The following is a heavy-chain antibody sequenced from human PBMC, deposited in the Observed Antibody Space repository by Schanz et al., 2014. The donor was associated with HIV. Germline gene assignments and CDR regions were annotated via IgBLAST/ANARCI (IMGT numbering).Heavy chain of an antibody. Sequence: QVQVQESGPGLVKPSETLSLTCTVTGGSVTSGSSVWNWVRQSPGQGLEWMASIYKGGGANYSPPRKSRLTMSVDASQNHVSLKMSSRPAADTAVYYCVRGLARWLQNRGYYGLDVWGQGTPVTVSS. J-gene: IGHJ6*02. D-gene: IGHD5-12*01. V-gene: IGHV4-61*03. CDR3: VRGLARWLQNRGYYGLDV. CDR2: IYKGGGA. CDR1: GGSVTSGSSV.